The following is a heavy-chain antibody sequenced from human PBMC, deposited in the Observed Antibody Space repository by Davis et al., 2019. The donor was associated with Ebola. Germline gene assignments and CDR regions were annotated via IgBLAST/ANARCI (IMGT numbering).Heavy chain of an antibody. CDR1: GGSFSGYY. CDR2: INHSGST. D-gene: IGHD2-15*01. V-gene: IGHV4-34*01. Sequence: SETLSLTCAVYGGSFSGYYWSWIRQPPGKGLEWIGEINHSGSTNYNPSLKSRVTISVDTSKNQFSLKLSSVTAAATAVYYCARFPVVYYYYYGMDVWGQGTTVTVSS. CDR3: ARFPVVYYYYYGMDV. J-gene: IGHJ6*02.